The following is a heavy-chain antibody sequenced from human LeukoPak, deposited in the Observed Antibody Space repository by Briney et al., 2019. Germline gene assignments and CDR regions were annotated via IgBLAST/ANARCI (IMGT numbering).Heavy chain of an antibody. CDR1: GGSISSYY. V-gene: IGHV4-59*12. D-gene: IGHD2-2*02. CDR3: ARGLAYCSSTSFYTWPYYFDY. J-gene: IGHJ4*02. Sequence: PSETLSLTCTVSGGSISSYYWSWIRQPPGKGREWIGYIYYSGSTNYNPSLKSRATISVDTSKNQFSLKLSSVTAADTVVYYCARGLAYCSSTSFYTWPYYFDYCGQGTLVTVSS. CDR2: IYYSGST.